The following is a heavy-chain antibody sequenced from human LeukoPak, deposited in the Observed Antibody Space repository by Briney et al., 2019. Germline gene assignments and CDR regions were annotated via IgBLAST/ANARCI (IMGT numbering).Heavy chain of an antibody. J-gene: IGHJ4*02. CDR1: GFTFSSYS. Sequence: GGSLRLSCAASGFTFSSYSMNWVRQAPGKGLEWVSYISSSSSTIYYADSVKGRFTISRDNAKNSLYLQMNSLRAEDTAVYFCARGGLSIMGYWGQGTLVTVSS. V-gene: IGHV3-48*01. CDR3: ARGGLSIMGY. CDR2: ISSSSSTI. D-gene: IGHD2/OR15-2a*01.